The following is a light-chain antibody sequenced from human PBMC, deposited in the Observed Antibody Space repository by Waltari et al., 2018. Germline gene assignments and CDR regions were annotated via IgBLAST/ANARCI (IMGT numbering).Light chain of an antibody. CDR2: WAS. Sequence: DIVMTQPPDSLAVSLGERATINCKSSQSVLYSFNNKNFLSWYQQKPGQPPQLLIYWASTRESGVPERCSGGGSGADFTLTISSLQAEDVAVYCCQQYHSTPYTFGQGTKLEIK. J-gene: IGKJ2*01. CDR1: QSVLYSFNNKNF. V-gene: IGKV4-1*01. CDR3: QQYHSTPYT.